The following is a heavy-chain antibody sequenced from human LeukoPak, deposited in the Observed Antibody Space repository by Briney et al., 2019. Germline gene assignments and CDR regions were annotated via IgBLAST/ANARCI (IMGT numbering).Heavy chain of an antibody. CDR2: TYYRSKWYN. D-gene: IGHD3-10*01. CDR1: GDSVSSNSAA. Sequence: SQTLSLTCAISGDSVSSNSAAWNWIRRSPSRGLEWLGRTYYRSKWYNDYAVSVKSRITINPDTSKNQFSLQLNSVTPEDTAVYYCAGKAGFGWFGAYDAFDIWGQGTMVTVSS. V-gene: IGHV6-1*01. J-gene: IGHJ3*02. CDR3: AGKAGFGWFGAYDAFDI.